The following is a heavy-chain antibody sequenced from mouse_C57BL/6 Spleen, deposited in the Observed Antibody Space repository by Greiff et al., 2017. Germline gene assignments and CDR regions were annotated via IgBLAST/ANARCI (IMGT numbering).Heavy chain of an antibody. CDR3: ARRMRSNRAMDY. V-gene: IGHV1-19*01. J-gene: IGHJ4*01. CDR1: GYTFTDYY. CDR2: INPYNGGT. Sequence: VQLQQSGPVLVKPGASVKMSCKASGYTFTDYYMNWVKQSHGKSLEWIGVINPYNGGTSYNQKFKGKATLPVDKSSSTAYMELNSLTSEDSAVYYGARRMRSNRAMDYWGQGTSVTVSS.